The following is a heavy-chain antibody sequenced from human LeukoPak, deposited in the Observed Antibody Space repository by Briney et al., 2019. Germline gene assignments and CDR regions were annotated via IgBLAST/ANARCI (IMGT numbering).Heavy chain of an antibody. Sequence: SQTLSLTCTVSGGSISSSSYYWGWIRQPPGKGLEWIGSFYYSGSTYYNPSLKSRVTISVDTSKNQFSLKLSSVTAADTAVYYCARDMIQLWYFDYWGQGTLVTVSS. CDR3: ARDMIQLWYFDY. V-gene: IGHV4-39*07. D-gene: IGHD5-18*01. CDR2: FYYSGST. J-gene: IGHJ4*02. CDR1: GGSISSSSYY.